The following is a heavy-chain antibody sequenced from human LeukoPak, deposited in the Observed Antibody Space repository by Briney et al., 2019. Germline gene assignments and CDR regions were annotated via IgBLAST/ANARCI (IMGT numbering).Heavy chain of an antibody. Sequence: GGSLRLSCAASGFTIDDHAMHWVRQAPGKGLEWVSLISGDGGSTYYADSVKGRFTISRDNSENSVYLQMNSLRTEDTALYYCSRDGSLVRLDYWGQGTLVTVSS. V-gene: IGHV3-43*02. D-gene: IGHD5-24*01. CDR2: ISGDGGST. CDR1: GFTIDDHA. CDR3: SRDGSLVRLDY. J-gene: IGHJ4*02.